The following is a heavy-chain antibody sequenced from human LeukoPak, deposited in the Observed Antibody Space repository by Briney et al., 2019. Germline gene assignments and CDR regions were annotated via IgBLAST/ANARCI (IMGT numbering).Heavy chain of an antibody. CDR1: GYTFTSYG. J-gene: IGHJ5*02. V-gene: IGHV1-18*01. D-gene: IGHD6-13*01. CDR2: ISAYNGNT. CDR3: ARGRQGSWYGNNWFDP. Sequence: ASVKVSCKASGYTFTSYGISWVRQAPGQGLEWMGWISAYNGNTNYAQKLQGRVTMTTDTSTSTAYMELRSLRSDDTAVYYCARGRQGSWYGNNWFDPWGQGTLVTVSS.